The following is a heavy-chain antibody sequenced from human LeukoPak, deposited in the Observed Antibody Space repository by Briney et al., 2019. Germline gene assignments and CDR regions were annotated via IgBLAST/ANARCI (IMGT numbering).Heavy chain of an antibody. CDR2: IYYSGST. J-gene: IGHJ4*02. Sequence: SETLSLTCTVSGGSISSYYWSWIRQPPGKGLEWIGYIYYSGSTNYNPSLKSRVTISVDTSKNQFSLKLSSVTAADTAVNYCARQPVGATYDYWGQGTLVTVSS. CDR3: ARQPVGATYDY. D-gene: IGHD1-26*01. CDR1: GGSISSYY. V-gene: IGHV4-59*01.